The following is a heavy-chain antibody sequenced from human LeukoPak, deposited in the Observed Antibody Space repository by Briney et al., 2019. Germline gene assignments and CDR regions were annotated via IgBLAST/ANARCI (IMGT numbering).Heavy chain of an antibody. D-gene: IGHD3-10*01. J-gene: IGHJ4*02. CDR1: GGSISSSNYY. CDR3: ELYYYDSGSDY. V-gene: IGHV4-39*01. Sequence: KTSETLSLTCTVSGGSISSSNYYWGWIRQPPGKGLEWIGSIYYSGSTYYNPSLKSRLTISVDRSKNQFSLKLSSVTAADTAVYYCELYYYDSGSDYWGQGTLVTASS. CDR2: IYYSGST.